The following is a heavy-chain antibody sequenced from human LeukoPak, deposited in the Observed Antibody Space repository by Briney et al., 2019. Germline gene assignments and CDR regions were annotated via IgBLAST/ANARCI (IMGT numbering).Heavy chain of an antibody. CDR3: ARHNYDFWSGYPHPLRNYYYMDV. J-gene: IGHJ6*03. D-gene: IGHD3-3*01. CDR2: VYSSGST. V-gene: IGHV4-39*01. CDR1: GGSISSNNFC. Sequence: PSETLSLTCSVSGGSISSNNFCWGWIRQPPGKGLEWIGCVYSSGSTYYNPSLKSRVTISVDTSKNQFSLKLSSVTAADTAVYYCARHNYDFWSGYPHPLRNYYYMDVWGKGTTVTVSS.